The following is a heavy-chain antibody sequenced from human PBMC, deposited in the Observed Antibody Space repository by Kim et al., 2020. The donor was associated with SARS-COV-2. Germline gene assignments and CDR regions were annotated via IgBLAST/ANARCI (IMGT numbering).Heavy chain of an antibody. D-gene: IGHD2-8*01. CDR2: ISWNSGSI. CDR1: GFTFGDYA. J-gene: IGHJ6*02. Sequence: GGSLRLSCAASGFTFGDYAMHWVRQGPGKGLEWVSGISWNSGSIDYADSVKGRFTISRDNARNSLYLQMDSLRSEDTALYYCVKDIWAGCPNTICYTVAGGVANPRAGMDVWGQGTTVTVSS. V-gene: IGHV3-9*01. CDR3: VKDIWAGCPNTICYTVAGGVANPRAGMDV.